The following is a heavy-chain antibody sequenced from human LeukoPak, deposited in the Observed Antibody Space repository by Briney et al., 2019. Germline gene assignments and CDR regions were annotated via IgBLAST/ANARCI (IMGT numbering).Heavy chain of an antibody. Sequence: GGSLRLSCAASGFTFSDYYMSWIRQAPGKGLEWVSYISSSGSTIYYADSVKGRFTISRDNAKNSLHLQMNSLRAKDTALYYCAKTEGAAAGTGYFDYWGQGTLVTVSS. CDR2: ISSSGSTI. V-gene: IGHV3-11*01. D-gene: IGHD6-13*01. J-gene: IGHJ4*02. CDR1: GFTFSDYY. CDR3: AKTEGAAAGTGYFDY.